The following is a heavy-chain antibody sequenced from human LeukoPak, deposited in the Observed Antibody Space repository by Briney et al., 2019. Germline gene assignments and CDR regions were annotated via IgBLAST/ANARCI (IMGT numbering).Heavy chain of an antibody. CDR2: INPNSGGT. V-gene: IGHV1-2*02. Sequence: ASVKVSCKASGYTFTGYYMHWVRQAPGQGLEWMGWINPNSGGTNYAQKFQGRVTMTRDTSISTAYMELSRLRSDDTAVYYCARDHLGYFDDNTFDYWGQGTLVTVSS. CDR1: GYTFTGYY. J-gene: IGHJ4*02. D-gene: IGHD3-9*01. CDR3: ARDHLGYFDDNTFDY.